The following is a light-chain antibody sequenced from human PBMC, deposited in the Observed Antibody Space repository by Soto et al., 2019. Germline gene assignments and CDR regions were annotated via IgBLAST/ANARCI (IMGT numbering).Light chain of an antibody. CDR1: QSVSSSY. CDR2: GTS. CDR3: QQYGSSPVT. Sequence: EIVLTQSPGTLPLPPGERATLSCRASQSVSSSYLAWYQQKPDQAPRLLIYGTSSSATGIPDRFRGSGSGTDFTLTISRLEPEDFAVYYCQQYGSSPVTFGQGTKVEIK. V-gene: IGKV3-20*01. J-gene: IGKJ1*01.